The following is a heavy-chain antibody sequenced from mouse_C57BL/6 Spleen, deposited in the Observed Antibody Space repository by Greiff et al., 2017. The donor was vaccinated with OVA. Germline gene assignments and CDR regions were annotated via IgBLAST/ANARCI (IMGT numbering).Heavy chain of an antibody. V-gene: IGHV1-55*01. D-gene: IGHD1-1*01. CDR2: IYPGSGST. Sequence: QVQLKQPGAELVKPGASVKMSCKASGYTFTSYWITWVKQRPGQGLEWIGDIYPGSGSTNYNEKFKSKATLTVDTSSSTAYMQLSSLTSEDSAVYYCARWDYYGSSVDYWGQGTTLTVSS. CDR3: ARWDYYGSSVDY. J-gene: IGHJ2*01. CDR1: GYTFTSYW.